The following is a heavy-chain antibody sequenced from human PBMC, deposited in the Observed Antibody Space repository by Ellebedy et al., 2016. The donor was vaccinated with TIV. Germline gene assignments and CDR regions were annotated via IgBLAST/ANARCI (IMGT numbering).Heavy chain of an antibody. V-gene: IGHV3-66*01. CDR2: IYSGGST. CDR3: AREGPTYYYDSSGYYYDY. Sequence: PGGSLRLSCAASGFTVSSNYMSWVRQAPGKGLEWVSVIYSGGSTYYADSVKGRFTISRDNSKNTLYLQMNSLRAEDTAVYYCAREGPTYYYDSSGYYYDYWGQGTLVTVSS. D-gene: IGHD3-22*01. CDR1: GFTVSSNY. J-gene: IGHJ4*02.